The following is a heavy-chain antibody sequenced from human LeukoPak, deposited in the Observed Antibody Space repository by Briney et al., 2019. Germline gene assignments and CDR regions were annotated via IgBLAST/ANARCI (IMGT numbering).Heavy chain of an antibody. Sequence: SETLSLTCTVSGGSISSSSYYWGWIRQPPGKGLEWIGSIYYSGSTYYNPSLKSRVTISVDTSKNQFSLKLSSVTAADTAVYYSARDSARGGDPGWFDPWGQGTLVTVSS. CDR1: GGSISSSSYY. CDR3: ARDSARGGDPGWFDP. CDR2: IYYSGST. J-gene: IGHJ5*02. D-gene: IGHD2-21*02. V-gene: IGHV4-39*07.